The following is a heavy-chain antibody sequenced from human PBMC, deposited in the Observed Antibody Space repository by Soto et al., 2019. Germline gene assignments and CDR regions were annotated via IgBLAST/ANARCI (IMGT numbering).Heavy chain of an antibody. CDR2: INHSGST. D-gene: IGHD6-6*01. CDR1: GGSFSGYY. J-gene: IGHJ4*02. V-gene: IGHV4-34*01. CDR3: ARGGGGYSSSSLLDY. Sequence: SETLSLTCAVYGGSFSGYYWSWIRQPPGKGLEWIGEINHSGSTNYNPSLKSRVTISVDTSKNQFSLKLSSVTAADTAVYYCARGGGGYSSSSLLDYWGQGTLVTVSS.